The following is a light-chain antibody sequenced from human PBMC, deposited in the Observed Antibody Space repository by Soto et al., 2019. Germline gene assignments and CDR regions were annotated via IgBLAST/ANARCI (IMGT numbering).Light chain of an antibody. CDR1: SSNIGGNT. V-gene: IGLV1-44*01. CDR3: AAWDDSLNGPHYV. J-gene: IGLJ1*01. Sequence: QSALTQPPSASGTPGQRVTISCSGSSSNIGGNTVNWYQHLPGTAPKLLIYSNDQRPSGVPDRFSGSKSGASASLAISGLQSEDEADYYCAAWDDSLNGPHYVFGTGTKVTVL. CDR2: SND.